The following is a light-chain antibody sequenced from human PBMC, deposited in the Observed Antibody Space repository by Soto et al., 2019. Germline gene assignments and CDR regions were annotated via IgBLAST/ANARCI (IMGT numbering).Light chain of an antibody. V-gene: IGLV2-8*01. CDR2: EVN. CDR1: SSDVGGYSY. Sequence: QSALTQPPSASGSPGQAVTISCTGTSSDVGGYSYVSWYQQHPGKAPKVMIYEVNKRPSGVPDRFSGSKSGNTASLTVSGLQTEDEADYYCSSYEGTNNFLVFGGGTKL. J-gene: IGLJ2*01. CDR3: SSYEGTNNFLV.